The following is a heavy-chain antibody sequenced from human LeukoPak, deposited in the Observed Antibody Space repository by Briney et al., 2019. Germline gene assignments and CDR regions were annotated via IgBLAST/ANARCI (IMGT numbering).Heavy chain of an antibody. CDR3: ARGGPPGYYYDYYMDV. CDR2: IYNRGTN. Sequence: SETLSLTCSVSGDYINSHYWTWIRQSSGRGLEWIGSIYNRGTNHYNPSLKSRVTISVDTSKNQFSLKMSSVTAADTAVYFCARGGPPGYYYDYYMDVWGKGTTVTISS. V-gene: IGHV4-59*11. CDR1: GDYINSHY. J-gene: IGHJ6*03.